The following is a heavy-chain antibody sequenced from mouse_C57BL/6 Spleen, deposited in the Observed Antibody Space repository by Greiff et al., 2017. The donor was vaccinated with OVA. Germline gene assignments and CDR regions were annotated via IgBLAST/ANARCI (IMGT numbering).Heavy chain of an antibody. J-gene: IGHJ1*03. CDR1: GYTFTSYW. Sequence: QVQLKQPGAELVRPGSSVKLSCKASGYTFTSYWMHWVKQRPIQGLEWIGNIDPSDSETHYNQKFKDKATLTVDKSSSTAYMQLSSLTSEDSAVYYCARIPHYYGSSYGYFDVWGTGTTVTVSS. CDR2: IDPSDSET. D-gene: IGHD1-1*01. CDR3: ARIPHYYGSSYGYFDV. V-gene: IGHV1-52*01.